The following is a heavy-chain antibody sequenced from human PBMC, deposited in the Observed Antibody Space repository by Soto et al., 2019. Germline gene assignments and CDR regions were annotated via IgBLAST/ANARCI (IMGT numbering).Heavy chain of an antibody. CDR1: GFSLSTSGVG. CDR3: AHGYYYVFSCYYGLRKDPFYF. Sequence: SGPTLVNPTQTLTLTCTFSGFSLSTSGVGVGWIRQPPGKALEWLALIYWDDDKRYSPSLKSRLTITKDTSKNQVVLTMTNMEPVDTATYYCAHGYYYVFSCYYGLRKDPFYFWGQGT. J-gene: IGHJ3*01. V-gene: IGHV2-5*02. D-gene: IGHD3-22*01. CDR2: IYWDDDK.